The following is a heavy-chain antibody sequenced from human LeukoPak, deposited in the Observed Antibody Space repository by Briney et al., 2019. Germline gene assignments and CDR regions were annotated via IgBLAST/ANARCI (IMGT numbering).Heavy chain of an antibody. Sequence: GGSLRLSCAASGFTMRSHWMSWVRQAPGKGLEWVANIKQDGSEIYYVDSVKGRFTISRDNAKNSLYLQMNSLRAEDTALYYCARGPPQYCSSTSCWFDPWGQGTLVTVSS. D-gene: IGHD2-2*01. CDR3: ARGPPQYCSSTSCWFDP. V-gene: IGHV3-7*01. CDR2: IKQDGSEI. J-gene: IGHJ5*02. CDR1: GFTMRSHW.